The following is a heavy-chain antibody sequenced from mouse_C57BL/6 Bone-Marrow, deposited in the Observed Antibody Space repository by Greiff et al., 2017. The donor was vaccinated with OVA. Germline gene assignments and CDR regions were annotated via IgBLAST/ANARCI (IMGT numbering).Heavy chain of an antibody. V-gene: IGHV1-81*01. J-gene: IGHJ1*03. Sequence: QVQLQQSGAELARPGASVKLSYKASGYTFTSYGISWVKQRTGQGLEWIGEIYPRSGNTYYNEKFKGKATLTADKSSSTAYMELRSLTSEDSAVYFCAREGAYWYFDVWGTGTTVTVSS. CDR3: AREGAYWYFDV. CDR2: IYPRSGNT. CDR1: GYTFTSYG.